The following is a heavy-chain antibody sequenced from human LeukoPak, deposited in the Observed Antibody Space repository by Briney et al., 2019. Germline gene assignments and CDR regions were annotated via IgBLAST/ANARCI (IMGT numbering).Heavy chain of an antibody. D-gene: IGHD2-15*01. CDR2: INPSGGTT. Sequence: ASVTVSCKASGYTFTDYYMHWVRQAPGQGLEWMGLINPSGGTTGNAQKFQGRVTMTRDTSTSTVYMELSSLRSEDTAVYYCARDLSIGQDGFDMWGQGTMVTVSS. V-gene: IGHV1-46*01. CDR3: ARDLSIGQDGFDM. J-gene: IGHJ3*02. CDR1: GYTFTDYY.